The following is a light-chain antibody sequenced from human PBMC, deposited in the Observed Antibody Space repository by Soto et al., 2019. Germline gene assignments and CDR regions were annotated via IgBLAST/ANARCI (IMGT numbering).Light chain of an antibody. CDR2: YVY. CDR1: QTISTY. Sequence: DIQMTQSPSSLSASVGDRVTISCRASQTISTYLHWYQHKTGRAPRLLISYVYTLQSGVPGRFRGSSSETAFTLTITYVQPEDFATYYCQQGYSIHALTFGGGTKVELK. CDR3: QQGYSIHALT. J-gene: IGKJ4*01. V-gene: IGKV1-39*01.